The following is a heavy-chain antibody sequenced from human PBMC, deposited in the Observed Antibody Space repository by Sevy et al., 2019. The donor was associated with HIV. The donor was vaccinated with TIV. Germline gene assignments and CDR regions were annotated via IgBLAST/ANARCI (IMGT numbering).Heavy chain of an antibody. CDR3: AKDGPGYSYGLDYYYGMDV. Sequence: GGSLRLSCAASEFTFSSYGMHWVRQAPGKGLEWVAVISYDGSNKYYADSVKGRFTISRDNSKNTLYLQMNSLRAEDTAVYYCAKDGPGYSYGLDYYYGMDVWGQGTTVTVSS. V-gene: IGHV3-30*18. CDR2: ISYDGSNK. D-gene: IGHD5-18*01. CDR1: EFTFSSYG. J-gene: IGHJ6*02.